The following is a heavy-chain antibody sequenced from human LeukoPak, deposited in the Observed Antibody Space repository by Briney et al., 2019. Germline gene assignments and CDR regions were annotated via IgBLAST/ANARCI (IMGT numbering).Heavy chain of an antibody. J-gene: IGHJ4*02. Sequence: GGSLRLSCAASGFNFGDHRMNWVRQTPGKGLEWLSHISSSGDATYYAESVKGRFTISRDNAKNSMYLQTNSLRVEDTAMYYCASIDYDYWGQGTLVTVSS. V-gene: IGHV3-48*04. CDR1: GFNFGDHR. CDR2: ISSSGDAT. D-gene: IGHD3-16*02. CDR3: ASIDYDY.